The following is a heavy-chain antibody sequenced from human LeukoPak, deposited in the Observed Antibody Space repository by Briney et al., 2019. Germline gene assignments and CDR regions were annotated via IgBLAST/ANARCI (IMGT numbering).Heavy chain of an antibody. V-gene: IGHV3-9*01. CDR1: GFTFDDYA. CDR3: ARDLTLPLSGSGGYRDY. J-gene: IGHJ4*02. Sequence: GRSLRLSCAASGFTFDDYAMHWVRHAPGKGLEWVSGISWNSGSIGYADSVKGRFTISRDNSKNTLYLQMNSLRAEDTAVYYCARDLTLPLSGSGGYRDYWGQGVLVTVSS. D-gene: IGHD3-10*01. CDR2: ISWNSGSI.